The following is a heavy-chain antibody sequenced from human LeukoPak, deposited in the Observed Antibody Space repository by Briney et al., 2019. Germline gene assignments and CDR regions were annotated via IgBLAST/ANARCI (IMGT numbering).Heavy chain of an antibody. J-gene: IGHJ6*02. CDR3: ASWGTMVRGAQGKRPKKNYGMDV. V-gene: IGHV4-34*01. CDR2: INHSRST. CDR1: GGSFSGYY. D-gene: IGHD3-10*01. Sequence: SETLSLTCAVYGGSFSGYYWSWIRQPPGKGLEWIGEINHSRSTNYNPSLKSRVTISVDTSKNQFSLKLSSVTAADTAVYYCASWGTMVRGAQGKRPKKNYGMDVWGQGTTVTVSS.